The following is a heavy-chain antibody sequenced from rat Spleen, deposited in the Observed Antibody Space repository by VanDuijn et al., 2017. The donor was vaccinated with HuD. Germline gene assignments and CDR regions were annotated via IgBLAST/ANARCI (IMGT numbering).Heavy chain of an antibody. Sequence: EVQLVESGGGLVQPGRSLKLSCAASGFTFSNYGMAWVRQAPTKGLEWVATISYDGSSTYYRDSVKGRFTISRDSAKSTLYLQMDSLRSEDTATYYCARHNSGYFDYWGQGVMVTVSS. CDR3: ARHNSGYFDY. CDR1: GFTFSNYG. CDR2: ISYDGSST. D-gene: IGHD4-3*01. J-gene: IGHJ2*01. V-gene: IGHV5-29*01.